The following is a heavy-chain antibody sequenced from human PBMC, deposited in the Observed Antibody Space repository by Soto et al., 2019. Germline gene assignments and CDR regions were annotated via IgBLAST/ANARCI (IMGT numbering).Heavy chain of an antibody. D-gene: IGHD5-18*01. Sequence: SETLSLTCTVSGGSISSSSYYWGWIRQPPGKGLEWIGSIYYSGSTYYNPSLKSRVTISVDTSKNQFSLKLSSVTAADTAVYYCARRGYANWFDPWGQGTLVTVSS. CDR2: IYYSGST. J-gene: IGHJ5*02. CDR3: ARRGYANWFDP. V-gene: IGHV4-39*01. CDR1: GGSISSSSYY.